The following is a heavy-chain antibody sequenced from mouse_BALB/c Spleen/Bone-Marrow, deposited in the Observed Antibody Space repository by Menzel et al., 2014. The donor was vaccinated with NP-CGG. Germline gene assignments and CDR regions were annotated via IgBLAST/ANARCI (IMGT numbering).Heavy chain of an antibody. J-gene: IGHJ2*01. CDR1: GYTFTDYN. Sequence: VQLKQSGPELVKPGASVKISCKASGYTFTDYNMHWVKQSHGKSLEWIGYIYPYNGGTGYNQKFKSKATLTVDNSSSTAYMELRSLTSEDSAVYYCARLGRDYWAKAPLSQSPQ. D-gene: IGHD4-1*01. CDR3: ARLGRDY. CDR2: IYPYNGGT. V-gene: IGHV1S29*02.